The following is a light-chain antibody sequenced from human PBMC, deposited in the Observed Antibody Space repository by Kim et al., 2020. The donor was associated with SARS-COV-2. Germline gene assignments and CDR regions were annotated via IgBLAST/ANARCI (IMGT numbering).Light chain of an antibody. CDR1: QSISSW. J-gene: IGKJ1*01. CDR2: KAS. Sequence: ASEGGRVTITCRANQSISSWLGWYQQKPGKAPKLLIYKASSLESGVPSRFSGSGSGTEFTLTISSLQPDDFATYFCQQYNTYAWTFGQGTKVDIK. V-gene: IGKV1-5*03. CDR3: QQYNTYAWT.